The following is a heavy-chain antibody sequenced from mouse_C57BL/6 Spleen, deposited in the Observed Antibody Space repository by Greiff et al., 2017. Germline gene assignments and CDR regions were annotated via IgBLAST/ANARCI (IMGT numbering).Heavy chain of an antibody. CDR2: ISYDGSN. J-gene: IGHJ1*03. D-gene: IGHD1-1*01. CDR3: AKEDPYYYGSSYPYWYFDV. Sequence: VQLKQSGPGLVKPSQSLSLTCSVTGYSITSGYYWNWIRQFPGNKLEWMGYISYDGSNNYNPALKNLISITRDTSKNQFFLKLNSVTTEDTATYYCAKEDPYYYGSSYPYWYFDVWGTGTTVIVSS. CDR1: GYSITSGYY. V-gene: IGHV3-6*01.